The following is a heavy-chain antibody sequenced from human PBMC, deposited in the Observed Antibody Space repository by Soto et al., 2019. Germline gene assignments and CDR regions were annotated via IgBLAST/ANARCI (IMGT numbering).Heavy chain of an antibody. CDR3: ASRSPSQWFGEGPGGYYYYGMDV. CDR2: IIPIFGTA. V-gene: IGHV1-69*01. D-gene: IGHD3-10*01. CDR1: GGTFSSYA. J-gene: IGHJ6*02. Sequence: QVQLVQSGAEVKKPGSSVKVSCKASGGTFSSYAISWVRQAPGQGLEWMGGIIPIFGTANYAQKFQGRVTITADESTSTAYMELSSLRSEDTAVYYCASRSPSQWFGEGPGGYYYYGMDVWGQGTTVTVSS.